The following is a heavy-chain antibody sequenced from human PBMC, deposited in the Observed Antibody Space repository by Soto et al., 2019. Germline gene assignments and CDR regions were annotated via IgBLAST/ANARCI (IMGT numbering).Heavy chain of an antibody. CDR1: GYTFTSSG. V-gene: IGHV1-18*01. D-gene: IGHD2-21*01. Sequence: QVQLVQSGAEVKKPGASVKVTFKACGYTFTSSGISWVRQAHGQGLEWMGWISAYNGNTNYAQKLQGRVTMTTDTSTSTAYMELRSLISDDTAVYYCARALELLSDYWGQGTLVTVSS. J-gene: IGHJ4*02. CDR2: ISAYNGNT. CDR3: ARALELLSDY.